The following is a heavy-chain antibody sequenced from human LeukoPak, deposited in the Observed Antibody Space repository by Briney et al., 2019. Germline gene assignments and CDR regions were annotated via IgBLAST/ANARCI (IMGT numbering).Heavy chain of an antibody. D-gene: IGHD6-19*01. CDR1: ELTVSSNY. Sequence: GGSLRLSCAASELTVSSNYMSWVRQAPGRGLEWVSVIYSGGSTYYADSVKGRFIISRDNSRNTLYLQMNSLRAEDTAMYHCARGGTPGYSTGWIDHWGQGTLVTVSS. V-gene: IGHV3-53*05. J-gene: IGHJ4*02. CDR2: IYSGGST. CDR3: ARGGTPGYSTGWIDH.